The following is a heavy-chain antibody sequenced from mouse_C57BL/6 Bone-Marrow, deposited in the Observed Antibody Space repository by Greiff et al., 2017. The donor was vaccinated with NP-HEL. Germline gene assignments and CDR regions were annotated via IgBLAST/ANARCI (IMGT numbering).Heavy chain of an antibody. J-gene: IGHJ2*01. Sequence: QVQLQQSGAELARPGASVKLSCKASGYTFTSYGISWVKQRTGQGLEWIGEIYPRSGNTYYNEKFKGKATLTADKSSRTAYMELRSLTSEDSAVSFCARGDLTGKDYWGQGTTLTVSS. CDR3: ARGDLTGKDY. CDR2: IYPRSGNT. V-gene: IGHV1-81*01. D-gene: IGHD4-1*01. CDR1: GYTFTSYG.